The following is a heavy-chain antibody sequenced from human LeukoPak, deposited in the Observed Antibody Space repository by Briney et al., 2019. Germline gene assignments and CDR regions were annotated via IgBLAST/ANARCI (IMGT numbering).Heavy chain of an antibody. CDR3: ATGAQYGLWGVPYFYYMHV. Sequence: ASVKVSCKASGYPFTGYYVHWVRQAPGHGLEWMGWINPRNGDTHSAQKFQGRVSMTGDTSITTAYMELSSLTSDDTAVYYCATGAQYGLWGVPYFYYMHVWGTGTTDTVSS. J-gene: IGHJ6*03. CDR2: INPRNGDT. V-gene: IGHV1-2*02. D-gene: IGHD3-10*01. CDR1: GYPFTGYY.